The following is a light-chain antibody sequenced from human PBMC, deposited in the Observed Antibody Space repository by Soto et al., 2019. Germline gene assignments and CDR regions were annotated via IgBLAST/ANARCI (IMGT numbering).Light chain of an antibody. CDR3: QQSYNSPQN. Sequence: DIQMTQSPSSLSASVGDRVTITCRASHNINRYLNWYQQKSGKAPKVMIYGASSLQTGVPSRFAGSGSGTDFTLTISSLHPEDIATYYCQQSYNSPQNFGQGTKLENK. J-gene: IGKJ2*01. CDR2: GAS. V-gene: IGKV1-39*01. CDR1: HNINRY.